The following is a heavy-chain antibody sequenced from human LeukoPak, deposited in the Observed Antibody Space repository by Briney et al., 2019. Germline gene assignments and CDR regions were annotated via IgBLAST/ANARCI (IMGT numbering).Heavy chain of an antibody. Sequence: PSETLSLTCTVSGGSISSYYWSWIRQPPGKGLEWIGYIYYSGSTNYNPSLKSRVTISVDTSKNQFSLKLSSVTAADTAVYYCARGPTYYDFWSGYGYFDYWGQGTLVTVSS. CDR3: ARGPTYYDFWSGYGYFDY. V-gene: IGHV4-59*01. J-gene: IGHJ4*02. CDR1: GGSISSYY. D-gene: IGHD3-3*01. CDR2: IYYSGST.